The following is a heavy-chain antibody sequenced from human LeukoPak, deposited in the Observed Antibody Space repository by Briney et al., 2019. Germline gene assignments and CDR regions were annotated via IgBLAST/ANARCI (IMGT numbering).Heavy chain of an antibody. D-gene: IGHD1-26*01. Sequence: ASVKVSCKASGYTFTCYGISWVRQAPGQGLEWMGWISAYNGNTNYAQRLQGRVTMTTDTSTSTAYMELRSLRSDDTAVYYCARDLEWELLGSNWFDPWGQGTLVTVSS. CDR3: ARDLEWELLGSNWFDP. CDR1: GYTFTCYG. J-gene: IGHJ5*02. V-gene: IGHV1-18*01. CDR2: ISAYNGNT.